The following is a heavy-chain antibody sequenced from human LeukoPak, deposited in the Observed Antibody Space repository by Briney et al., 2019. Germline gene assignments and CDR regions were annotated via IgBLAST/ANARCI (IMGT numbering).Heavy chain of an antibody. CDR3: ARGSSVVTAYFNY. D-gene: IGHD2-21*02. V-gene: IGHV1-69*04. Sequence: ASVKVSCRASGGTFSSYAISWVRQAPGQGLEWMGRIIPILGIANYAQKFQGRVTITADKSTSTAYMELSSLRSEDTAVYYCARGSSVVTAYFNYWGQGTLVTVSS. CDR1: GGTFSSYA. CDR2: IIPILGIA. J-gene: IGHJ4*02.